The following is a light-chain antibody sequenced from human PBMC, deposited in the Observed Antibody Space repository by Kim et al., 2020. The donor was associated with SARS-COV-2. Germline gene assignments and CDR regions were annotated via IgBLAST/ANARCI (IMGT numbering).Light chain of an antibody. Sequence: ATLPVSPGERATLSCSASLNFTPCVPSYQHNPGKAPRLLIYDVSTRATGIPARFSGSGSGTDFTLTISGLEPEEVAVYYCQHRSHFGQGTRLEIK. J-gene: IGKJ5*01. CDR3: QHRSH. CDR1: LNFTPC. V-gene: IGKV3-11*01. CDR2: DVS.